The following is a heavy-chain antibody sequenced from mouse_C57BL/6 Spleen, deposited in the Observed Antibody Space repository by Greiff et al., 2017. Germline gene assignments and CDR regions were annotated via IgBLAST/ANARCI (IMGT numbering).Heavy chain of an antibody. CDR3: ARDRTGTGYFDY. D-gene: IGHD4-1*01. CDR1: GYTFTSYW. Sequence: QVQLQQPGTELVKPGASVKLSCKASGYTFTSYWMHWVKQRPGQGLEWIGNINPSNGGTNYNEKFKSKATLTVDKSSSTAYLQLSSLTSEDSAVYYCARDRTGTGYFDYWGQGTTLTVSS. J-gene: IGHJ2*01. CDR2: INPSNGGT. V-gene: IGHV1-53*01.